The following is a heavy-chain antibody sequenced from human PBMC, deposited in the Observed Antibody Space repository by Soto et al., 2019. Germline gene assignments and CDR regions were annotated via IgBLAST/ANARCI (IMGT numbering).Heavy chain of an antibody. CDR3: ARDRSSSYSYAMDL. CDR2: IWHDGTRK. V-gene: IGHV3-33*01. CDR1: DFAFRLHG. D-gene: IGHD3-10*01. Sequence: QVHLVESGGGVVQPGGSLTLSCSVSDFAFRLHGIHWVRHTPGKGLEWVAMIWHDGTRKYFRDSVRGRFTISRDSAKNKVYLQMNILRGDDSALYFCARDRSSSYSYAMDLWGQGTTVTVSS. J-gene: IGHJ6*02.